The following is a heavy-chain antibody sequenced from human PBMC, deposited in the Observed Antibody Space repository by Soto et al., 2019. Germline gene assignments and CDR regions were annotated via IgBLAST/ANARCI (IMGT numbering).Heavy chain of an antibody. J-gene: IGHJ3*02. Sequence: QVQLVQSGAEVKKPGASVKVSCKASGYTFTSYAMHWVRQAPGQRLEWMGWINAGNGNTKYSQKFQGRVTITRDTSASTAYMERSSLRSEDTAVYYCARDYGDYRGGYAFDIWGQGTMVTVSS. V-gene: IGHV1-3*01. CDR3: ARDYGDYRGGYAFDI. CDR2: INAGNGNT. D-gene: IGHD4-17*01. CDR1: GYTFTSYA.